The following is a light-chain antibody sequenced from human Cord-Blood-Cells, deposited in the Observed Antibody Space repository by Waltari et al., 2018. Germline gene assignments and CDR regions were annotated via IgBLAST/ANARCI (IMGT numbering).Light chain of an antibody. CDR1: SSNIGSNY. J-gene: IGLJ2*01. Sequence: QSVLTQPPSASGTPGQRVTISCSGSSSNIGSNYVYWYQQLPGKAPKLLIYRNNQWPSGVPDLFSGSKSGTSASLAISGLRSEDEADYYCAAWDDSLSGVVFGGGTKLTVL. CDR2: RNN. V-gene: IGLV1-47*01. CDR3: AAWDDSLSGVV.